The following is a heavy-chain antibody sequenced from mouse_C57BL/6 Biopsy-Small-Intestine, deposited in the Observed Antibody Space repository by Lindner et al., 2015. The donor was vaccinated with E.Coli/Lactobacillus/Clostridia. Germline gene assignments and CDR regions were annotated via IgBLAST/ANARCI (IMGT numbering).Heavy chain of an antibody. CDR3: ARTRGFDY. CDR1: GYTFTNYW. CDR2: IYPGGGYT. J-gene: IGHJ2*01. V-gene: IGHV1-63*01. Sequence: VQLQESGAELVRPGTSVKMSRKASGYTFTNYWIGWAKQRPGHGLEWIGDIYPGGGYTNYNEKFKGKATLTADKSSSTAYMQFSSLTSEDSAIYYCARTRGFDYWGQGTTLTVSS.